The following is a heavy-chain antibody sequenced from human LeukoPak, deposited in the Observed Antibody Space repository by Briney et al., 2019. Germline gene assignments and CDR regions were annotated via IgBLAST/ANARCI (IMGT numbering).Heavy chain of an antibody. V-gene: IGHV3-7*01. CDR1: GFTFSSYW. D-gene: IGHD1-26*01. CDR3: ARDLYSGSYNEDW. J-gene: IGHJ4*02. CDR2: IKQDGSEK. Sequence: GGSLRLSCAASGFTFSSYWMSWVRQAPGKGLEWVANIKQDGSEKNYVDSVKGRFTISRDDAKNSLCLQMNSLRAEDTAVYYCARDLYSGSYNEDWWGQGTLVTVSS.